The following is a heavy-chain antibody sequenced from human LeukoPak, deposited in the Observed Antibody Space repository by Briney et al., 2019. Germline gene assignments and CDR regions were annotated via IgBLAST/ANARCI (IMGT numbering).Heavy chain of an antibody. V-gene: IGHV1-69*04. CDR1: GGTFSSYA. D-gene: IGHD6-13*01. CDR2: IIPIFGIA. CDR3: AREIPGYSSSWYYYGMDV. J-gene: IGHJ6*02. Sequence: ASVKVSCKASGGTFSSYAISWVRQAPGQGLEWMGRIIPIFGIANYAQKFQGRVTITADKSTSTAYMELSSLRSEDTAVYYCAREIPGYSSSWYYYGMDVWGQGTTVTVSS.